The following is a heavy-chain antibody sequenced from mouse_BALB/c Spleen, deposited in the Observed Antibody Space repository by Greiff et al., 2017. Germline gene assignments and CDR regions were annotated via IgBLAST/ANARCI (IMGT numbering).Heavy chain of an antibody. CDR2: IDTSDSYT. D-gene: IGHD2-3*01. CDR1: GYTFTDYW. J-gene: IGHJ4*01. Sequence: VQLQQPGAELVMPGASVKMSCKASGYTFTDYWMHWVKQRPGQGLEWIGAIDTSDSYTSYNQKFKGKATLTVDESSSTAYMQLSSLTSEDSAVYYCARGGDGYYDAMDYWGQGTSVTVSS. CDR3: ARGGDGYYDAMDY. V-gene: IGHV1-69*01.